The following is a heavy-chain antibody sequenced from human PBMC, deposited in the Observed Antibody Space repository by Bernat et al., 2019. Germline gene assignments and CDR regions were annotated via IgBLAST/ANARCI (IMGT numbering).Heavy chain of an antibody. CDR3: AKSGYCTSTACYTNYYMDV. CDR2: IKSKTDGGTT. V-gene: IGHV3-15*07. Sequence: SVSNAWMNWVRQAPGKGLEWVGRIKSKTDGGTTDYAAPVKGRFTISRDDSKNTLYLQMNSLGAEDTAVYYCAKSGYCTSTACYTNYYMDVWGKGITVTVSS. J-gene: IGHJ6*03. D-gene: IGHD2-2*02. CDR1: SVSNAW.